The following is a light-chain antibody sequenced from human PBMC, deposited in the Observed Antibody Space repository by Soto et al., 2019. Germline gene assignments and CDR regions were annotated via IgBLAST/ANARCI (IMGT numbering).Light chain of an antibody. J-gene: IGLJ1*01. CDR3: SSYTSSSTLYV. Sequence: QSALTQPASVSGSPGQSITISCTGTSSDVGGSNYVSWYQQHPGKAPKLMIYDVXNRPXXXXXRXSGSKSGNTASLTISGLQAEDEADYYCSSYTSSSTLYVFGTGTKVTVL. V-gene: IGLV2-14*01. CDR1: SSDVGGSNY. CDR2: DVX.